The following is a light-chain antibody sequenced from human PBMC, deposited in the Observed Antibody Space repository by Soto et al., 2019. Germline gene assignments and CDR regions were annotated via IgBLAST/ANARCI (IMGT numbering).Light chain of an antibody. CDR3: SSYTSSSTLV. Sequence: QSVLTQPASVSGSPGQSITISCTGTSSDIGGYNYVSWYQHHPGRAPKLMIYEVSNRPSGISSRFSGSKSGNTASLTISGLQAEDEAAYYCSSYTSSSTLVFGGGTKLTVL. J-gene: IGLJ2*01. CDR2: EVS. CDR1: SSDIGGYNY. V-gene: IGLV2-14*01.